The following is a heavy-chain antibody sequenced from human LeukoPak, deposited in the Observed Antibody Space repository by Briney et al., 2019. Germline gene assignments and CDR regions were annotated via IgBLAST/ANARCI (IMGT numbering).Heavy chain of an antibody. CDR3: ARPTSYVTIFGVVECFDI. CDR1: GGSISSSSYY. D-gene: IGHD3-3*01. CDR2: IYYSGST. Sequence: SETLSLTCTVSGGSISSSSYYWGWIRQPPGKGLEWTGSIYYSGSTYYNPSLKSRVTISVDTSKNQFSLKLSSVTAADTAVYYCARPTSYVTIFGVVECFDIWGQGTMVTVSS. J-gene: IGHJ3*02. V-gene: IGHV4-39*01.